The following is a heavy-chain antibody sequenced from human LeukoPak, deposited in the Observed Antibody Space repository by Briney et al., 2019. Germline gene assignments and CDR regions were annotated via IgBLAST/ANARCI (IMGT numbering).Heavy chain of an antibody. Sequence: ASVKVSCKVSGYSLSELSVHWVRQAPGKGLEWIGGFDREDDEAVYEQRFQGRVTMTEDTSTETAYMELSSLRSEDAAVYYCATDVTGTAPYDFWGQGTLVTVSS. D-gene: IGHD1-7*01. V-gene: IGHV1-24*01. J-gene: IGHJ4*02. CDR1: GYSLSELS. CDR2: FDREDDEA. CDR3: ATDVTGTAPYDF.